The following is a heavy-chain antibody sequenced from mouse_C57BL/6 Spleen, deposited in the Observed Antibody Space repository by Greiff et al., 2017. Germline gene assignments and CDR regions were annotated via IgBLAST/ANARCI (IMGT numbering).Heavy chain of an antibody. V-gene: IGHV1-52*01. CDR3: AREELGREYYFDY. J-gene: IGHJ2*01. Sequence: QVQLQQPGAELVRPGSSVKLSCKASGYTFTSYWMHWVKQRPIQGLEWIGNIDPSDSETHYNQKFKDKATLTVDKSSSTAYMQLSSRTSEDSAVYYGAREELGREYYFDYWGQGTTLTVSS. CDR1: GYTFTSYW. D-gene: IGHD4-1*01. CDR2: IDPSDSET.